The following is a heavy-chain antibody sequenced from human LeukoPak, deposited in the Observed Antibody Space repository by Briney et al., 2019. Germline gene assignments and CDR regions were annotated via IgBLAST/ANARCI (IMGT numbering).Heavy chain of an antibody. Sequence: ASVKVSCKASGYTFTSYYMHWVRQAPGQGLEWMGWINPNSGGTNYAQKFQGWVTMTRDTSISTAYMELSRLRSDDTAVYYCARDWDGSAYDYWGQGTLVTVSS. CDR1: GYTFTSYY. D-gene: IGHD5-24*01. CDR2: INPNSGGT. J-gene: IGHJ4*02. V-gene: IGHV1-2*04. CDR3: ARDWDGSAYDY.